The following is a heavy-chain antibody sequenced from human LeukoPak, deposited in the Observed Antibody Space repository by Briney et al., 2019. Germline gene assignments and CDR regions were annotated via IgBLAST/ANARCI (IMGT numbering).Heavy chain of an antibody. Sequence: SETLSLTCTVSGGSISSSTYYWGWIRQPPGKGLEWIGSVYYGGTTYDSPSLKSRVTISIDTSNNQFSLRLSSVTAADTAVFFCARVERYSGSFDTWGQGSLVTVSS. V-gene: IGHV4-39*07. CDR3: ARVERYSGSFDT. D-gene: IGHD1-26*01. CDR2: VYYGGTT. J-gene: IGHJ4*02. CDR1: GGSISSSTYY.